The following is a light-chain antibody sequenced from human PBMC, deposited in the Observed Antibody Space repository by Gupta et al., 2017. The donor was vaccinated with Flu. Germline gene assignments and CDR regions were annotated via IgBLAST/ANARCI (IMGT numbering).Light chain of an antibody. V-gene: IGKV3-20*01. J-gene: IGKJ1*01. Sequence: GRATLSCRTSQYSSSGYLAWYQQKPGHPPRLLISAISIRATGIPDRFSGTGSGTDFTLTITRLEPEDFAVYYCQHYGGSPWAFGQGTKVESK. CDR1: QYSSSGY. CDR2: AIS. CDR3: QHYGGSPWA.